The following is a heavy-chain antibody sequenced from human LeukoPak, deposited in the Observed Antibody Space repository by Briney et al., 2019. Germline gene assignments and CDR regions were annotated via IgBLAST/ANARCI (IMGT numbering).Heavy chain of an antibody. CDR3: ARRAGYCGGGSCYHLYAFDI. V-gene: IGHV4-59*08. CDR2: IYYSGST. D-gene: IGHD2-15*01. Sequence: KPSETLSLTCTVSGGSISSYYWSWIRQPPGKGLEWIGYIYYSGSTNYNPSLKSRVTISVDTSKNQFSLKLSSVTAADTAVYYCARRAGYCGGGSCYHLYAFDIWGQGTMVTVSS. CDR1: GGSISSYY. J-gene: IGHJ3*02.